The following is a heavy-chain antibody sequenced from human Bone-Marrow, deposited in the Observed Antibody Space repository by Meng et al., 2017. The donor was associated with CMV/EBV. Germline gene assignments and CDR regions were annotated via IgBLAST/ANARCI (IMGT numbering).Heavy chain of an antibody. V-gene: IGHV3-74*01. J-gene: IGHJ6*02. Sequence: GESLKISCAASGFTFSTYWMHWVRQVPGKGLVWVSRISSDWSSTRSYADSVKGRFTISRDNAKNTLYLQMNSLRAEDTAVYYCVRGAMCSSTSCYKYYYYGMDVWGQGTTVTVSS. CDR1: GFTFSTYW. D-gene: IGHD2-2*02. CDR3: VRGAMCSSTSCYKYYYYGMDV. CDR2: ISSDWSSTR.